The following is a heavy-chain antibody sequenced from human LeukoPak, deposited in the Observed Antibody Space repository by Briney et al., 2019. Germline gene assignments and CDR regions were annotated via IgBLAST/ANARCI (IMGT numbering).Heavy chain of an antibody. CDR2: IKQDGSEK. Sequence: GGSLRLSCAASGFTFSSYWMSWVRQAPGKGLEWVANIKQDGSEKNYADSVKGRFTISRDNAKNSLYLQMNSLRAEDTAVYYCARGDSSSWFYFDYWGQGTLVTVSS. CDR1: GFTFSSYW. J-gene: IGHJ4*02. V-gene: IGHV3-7*01. D-gene: IGHD6-13*01. CDR3: ARGDSSSWFYFDY.